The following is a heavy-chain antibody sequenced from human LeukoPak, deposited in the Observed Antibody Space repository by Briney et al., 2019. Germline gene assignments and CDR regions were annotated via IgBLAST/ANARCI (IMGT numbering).Heavy chain of an antibody. CDR2: MNPNSGNT. J-gene: IGHJ4*02. D-gene: IGHD1-26*01. V-gene: IGHV1-8*03. CDR1: GYAFTSYD. Sequence: ASVKVSCKASGYAFTSYDINWVRHATGQGLEWMGWMNPNSGNTGYAQKFQGRVTITRKTSISTAYMELSSQRSEDTAVYYCARVGGGSYYNYWGQGTLVTVSS. CDR3: ARVGGGSYYNY.